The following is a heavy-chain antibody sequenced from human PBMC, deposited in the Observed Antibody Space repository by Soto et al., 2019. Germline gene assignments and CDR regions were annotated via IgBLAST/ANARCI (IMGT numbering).Heavy chain of an antibody. CDR1: GGSISSGGYY. CDR2: IYYSGNT. Sequence: SETLSLTCTVSGGSISSGGYYWSWIRQPPGKGLEWIGNIYYSGNTYYNPSLKSRLIISIDTSENQFSLRLTSVTAADTAVYYCVTVNLVGAAYYFDYWGPGTLVTVSS. D-gene: IGHD1-26*01. V-gene: IGHV4-30-4*01. J-gene: IGHJ4*02. CDR3: VTVNLVGAAYYFDY.